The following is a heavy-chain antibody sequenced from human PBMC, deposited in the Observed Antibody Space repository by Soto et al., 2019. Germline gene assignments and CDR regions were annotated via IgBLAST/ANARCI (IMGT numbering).Heavy chain of an antibody. CDR3: AKDGGQVAGPASTVTRAFHI. D-gene: IGHD3-16*01. Sequence: QLQLVETGGGVVQPGRSLKLSCAASGFTFSVYGMHWVRQAPGKGLEWVAVISYDGTNKWYADSVKGRFTISRDNSKNPLFRKRTTRETEARAFNYGAKDGGQVAGPASTVTRAFHIWGQGTGSSSLQ. J-gene: IGHJ3*02. V-gene: IGHV3-30*18. CDR2: ISYDGTNK. CDR1: GFTFSVYG.